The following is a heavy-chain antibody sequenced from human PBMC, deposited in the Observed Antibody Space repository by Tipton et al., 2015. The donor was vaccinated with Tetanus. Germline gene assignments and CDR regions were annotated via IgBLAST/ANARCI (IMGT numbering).Heavy chain of an antibody. V-gene: IGHV4-59*01. CDR2: TYGSGRI. D-gene: IGHD5-24*01. CDR3: AGYRVGWGGRGY. Sequence: TLSLTCTVSGGSMRGDHWSWIRQPPGKGLEWLGHTYGSGRINYNPSPKSRVTISVDASRNQFSLTLNSVTAADTAVYFCAGYRVGWGGRGYWGQGTLVTVSS. CDR1: GGSMRGDH. J-gene: IGHJ4*02.